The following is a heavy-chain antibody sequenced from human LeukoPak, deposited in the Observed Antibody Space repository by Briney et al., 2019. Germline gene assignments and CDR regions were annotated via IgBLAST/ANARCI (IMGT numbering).Heavy chain of an antibody. CDR1: GFTFSGSG. J-gene: IGHJ4*02. D-gene: IGHD3-3*01. V-gene: IGHV3-30*02. CDR3: ARGYDFWSGYYSPTRGYFGY. Sequence: GGSLRLSCAASGFTFSGSGMHWVRQAPGKGLEWVTFIRYDGSNKYYTDSVKGRFTISRDNSKNTLYLQMDSLRAEDTAVYYCARGYDFWSGYYSPTRGYFGYWGQGTLVTVSS. CDR2: IRYDGSNK.